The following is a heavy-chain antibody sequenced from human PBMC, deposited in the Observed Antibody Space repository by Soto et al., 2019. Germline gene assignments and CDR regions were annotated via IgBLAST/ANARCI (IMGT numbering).Heavy chain of an antibody. V-gene: IGHV1-69*02. Sequence: QVQLVQSGPEVKKPGSSVKVSCKASGGTFRNYPINWVRQAPGQGLEWMGSIFPLTDIPDYAQNFQARLTXXXNXXTSTGNMELNSLTSDDAAMYFYASGPLVVLNYFPSWGQGTLVTVSS. CDR3: ASGPLVVLNYFPS. J-gene: IGHJ4*02. CDR2: IFPLTDIP. CDR1: GGTFRNYP.